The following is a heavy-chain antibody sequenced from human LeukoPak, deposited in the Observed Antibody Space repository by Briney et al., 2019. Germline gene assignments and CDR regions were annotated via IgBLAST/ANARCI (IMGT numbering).Heavy chain of an antibody. CDR3: ASSSYDFLTGYYGLGY. D-gene: IGHD3-9*01. CDR1: GFTVSSNY. J-gene: IGHJ4*02. V-gene: IGHV3-66*01. CDR2: IYSGGST. Sequence: GGSLRLSCAASGFTVSSNYMSWVRQAPGKGLEWVSVIYSGGSTYYADSVKGRFTISRDNSKNTLYLQMNSLRAEDTAAYYCASSSYDFLTGYYGLGYWGQGTLVTVSS.